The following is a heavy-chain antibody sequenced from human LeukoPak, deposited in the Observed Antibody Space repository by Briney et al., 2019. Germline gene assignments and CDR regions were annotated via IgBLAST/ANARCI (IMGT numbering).Heavy chain of an antibody. D-gene: IGHD2-2*01. CDR3: ARPPGYCSSTSCDAVEY. CDR1: GFTFSSYS. CDR2: ISSSSSTI. V-gene: IGHV3-48*04. Sequence: GGSLRLSCAASGFTFSSYSMNWVRQAPGKGLEWVSYISSSSSTIYYADSVKGRFTISRDNAKNSLYLQMNSLRAEDTAVYYCARPPGYCSSTSCDAVEYWGQGTLVTVSS. J-gene: IGHJ4*02.